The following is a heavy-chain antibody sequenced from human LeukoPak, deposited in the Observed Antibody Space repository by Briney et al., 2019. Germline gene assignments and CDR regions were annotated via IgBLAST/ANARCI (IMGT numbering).Heavy chain of an antibody. J-gene: IGHJ6*03. V-gene: IGHV7-4-1*02. CDR1: GYTFTSYA. D-gene: IGHD2-2*01. CDR3: ARGLYCSSTSCYAEGYYYYYYYMDV. CDR2: INTNTGNP. Sequence: ASVKVSCKASGYTFTSYAMNWVRQAPGQGIEWMGWINTNTGNPTYAQGFTGRFVFSLDTSVSTAYLQISSLKAEDTAVYYCARGLYCSSTSCYAEGYYYYYYYMDVWGKGTTVTVSS.